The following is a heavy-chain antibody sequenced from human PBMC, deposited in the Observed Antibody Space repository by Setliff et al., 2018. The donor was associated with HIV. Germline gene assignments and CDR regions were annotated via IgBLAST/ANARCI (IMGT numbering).Heavy chain of an antibody. V-gene: IGHV2-5*02. J-gene: IGHJ4*02. Sequence: SGPTLVNPTQTLTLTCTFSGFSLSTSGVGVGWIRQPPGKALDWLAIIYWDDDTRYNASLKSRLTITKDTSKNQVVLTMTNMDPVDTATYYCARIETYGSGEGFDYWGQGTLVTVSS. CDR2: IYWDDDT. CDR3: ARIETYGSGEGFDY. D-gene: IGHD3-10*01. CDR1: GFSLSTSGVG.